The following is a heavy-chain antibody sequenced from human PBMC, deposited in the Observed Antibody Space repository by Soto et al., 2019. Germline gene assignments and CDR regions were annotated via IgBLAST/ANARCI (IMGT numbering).Heavy chain of an antibody. V-gene: IGHV3-23*01. CDR3: AKIISPAPYYGMDV. CDR2: ISGSGGST. Sequence: PGGSLRLSCAASGFTFSSYAMSWVRQAPGKGLEWVSAISGSGGSTYYADSVKGRFTIPRDNSKNTLYLQMNSLRAEDTAVYYCAKIISPAPYYGMDVWGQGTTVTVSS. J-gene: IGHJ6*02. CDR1: GFTFSSYA.